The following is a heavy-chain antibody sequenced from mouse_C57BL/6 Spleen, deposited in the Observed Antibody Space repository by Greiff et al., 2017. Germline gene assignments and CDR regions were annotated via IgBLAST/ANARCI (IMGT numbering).Heavy chain of an antibody. J-gene: IGHJ4*01. V-gene: IGHV1-55*01. CDR2: IYPGSGST. D-gene: IGHD1-1*01. CDR1: GYTFTSYW. CDR3: AGFITTVVRGYYAMDY. Sequence: VQLQESGAELVKPGASVKMSCTASGYTFTSYWITWVKQRPGQGLEWIGDIYPGSGSTNYNEKFKSKATLTVDTSSSTAYMQLSSLTSEDSAVYYCAGFITTVVRGYYAMDYWGQGTSVTVSS.